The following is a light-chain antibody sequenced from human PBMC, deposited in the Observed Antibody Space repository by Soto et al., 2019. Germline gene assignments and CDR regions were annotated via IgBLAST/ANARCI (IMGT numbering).Light chain of an antibody. Sequence: QSALTQPPSASGSLGQSVTISCTGTSDDVGGYNYVSWYQQHPGKAPKKMIYEVSKRPSGVPDRFSGSKSGNTASLTVSGLQAEDEAAYYCCSHAGDNTYVFGTGTKLTVL. V-gene: IGLV2-8*01. CDR2: EVS. CDR3: CSHAGDNTYV. J-gene: IGLJ1*01. CDR1: SDDVGGYNY.